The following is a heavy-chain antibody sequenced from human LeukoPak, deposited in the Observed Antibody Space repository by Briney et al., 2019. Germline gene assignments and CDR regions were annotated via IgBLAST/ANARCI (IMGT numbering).Heavy chain of an antibody. J-gene: IGHJ4*02. CDR1: GFTVSSNY. D-gene: IGHD2/OR15-2a*01. V-gene: IGHV3-66*02. Sequence: GGSLRLSCAASGFTVSSNYMSWVRQAPGKGLEWVSVIYSGGSTYYADSVKGRFTISRDNSKNTLYLQMNSLRAEDTAVYYCARALYLDDYYFDYWGQGTLVTVSS. CDR3: ARALYLDDYYFDY. CDR2: IYSGGST.